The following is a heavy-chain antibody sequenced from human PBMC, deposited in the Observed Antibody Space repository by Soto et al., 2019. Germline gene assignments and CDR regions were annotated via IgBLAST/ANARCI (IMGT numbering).Heavy chain of an antibody. Sequence: GGSLRLSCAASGFTFSSYAMSWVRQAPGKGLEWVSAISGSGGSTYYADSVKGRFTISRDNSKNTLYLQMNSLRAEATAVYYCAKVSGKYCGGDRHVDYWGQGTLVTVSS. CDR1: GFTFSSYA. CDR3: AKVSGKYCGGDRHVDY. J-gene: IGHJ4*02. D-gene: IGHD2-21*02. V-gene: IGHV3-23*01. CDR2: ISGSGGST.